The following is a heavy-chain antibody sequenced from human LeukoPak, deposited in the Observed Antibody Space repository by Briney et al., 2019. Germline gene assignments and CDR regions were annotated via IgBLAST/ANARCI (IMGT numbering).Heavy chain of an antibody. D-gene: IGHD3-10*01. CDR1: GFTFHNYS. V-gene: IGHV3-21*01. CDR3: ARDNVQAGSPKF. J-gene: IGHJ4*02. Sequence: PGGSLRLSCAASGFTFHNYSMNWVRQAPGKGLEWVSSSSSSGSHIYYADSVKGRFTISRDNAKNSLFLQMSSLRGEDTAVYYCARDNVQAGSPKFWGQGTLVTVSS. CDR2: SSSSGSHI.